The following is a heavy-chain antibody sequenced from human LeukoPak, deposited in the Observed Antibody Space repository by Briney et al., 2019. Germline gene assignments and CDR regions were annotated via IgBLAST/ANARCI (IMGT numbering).Heavy chain of an antibody. CDR3: ARQRIGYCSSTSCYDRGPFDY. D-gene: IGHD2-2*01. CDR1: GGSISSYY. V-gene: IGHV4-59*08. J-gene: IGHJ4*02. Sequence: SETLSLTCTVSGGSISSYYWSWIRQPPGKGLEWIGYIYYSRSTNYNPSLKSRVTISVDTSKNQFSLKLSSVTAADTAVYYCARQRIGYCSSTSCYDRGPFDYWGQGTLVTVSS. CDR2: IYYSRST.